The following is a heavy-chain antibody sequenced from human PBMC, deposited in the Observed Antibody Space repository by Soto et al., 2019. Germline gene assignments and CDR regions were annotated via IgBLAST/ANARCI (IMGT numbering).Heavy chain of an antibody. J-gene: IGHJ4*02. D-gene: IGHD4-17*01. CDR2: IYGDNDK. CDR3: APCTLHDYGAYAPGTSHVFDS. Sequence: QITLKESGPSPVKPTQTLTVTCTFSGFSLSNSGVGVAWIRQPPGKALEWLALIYGDNDKRYSPSLKTRLTIPKDTSKTPVVLTMTNMDPVDTATYYCAPCTLHDYGAYAPGTSHVFDSWGQGTLVTVSS. V-gene: IGHV2-5*02. CDR1: GFSLSNSGVG.